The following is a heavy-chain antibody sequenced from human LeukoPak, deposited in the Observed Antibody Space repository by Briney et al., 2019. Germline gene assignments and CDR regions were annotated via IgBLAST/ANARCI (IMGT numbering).Heavy chain of an antibody. CDR1: GYTFTRYA. CDR3: ARGQEGTITIFGVVTDAFDI. CDR2: INAGNGNT. Sequence: GASVKVSCKASGYTFTRYAMHWVRQAPGQRREWMGWINAGNGNTKYSQKFQGRVTITRDTSASTAYMELSSLRSEDTAVYYCARGQEGTITIFGVVTDAFDIWGQGTMVTVSS. D-gene: IGHD3-3*01. J-gene: IGHJ3*02. V-gene: IGHV1-3*01.